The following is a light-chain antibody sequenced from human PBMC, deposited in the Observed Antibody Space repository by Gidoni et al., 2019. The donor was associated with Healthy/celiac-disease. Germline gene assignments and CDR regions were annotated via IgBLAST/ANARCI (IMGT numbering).Light chain of an antibody. V-gene: IGKV3-11*01. CDR3: QQRSNWQVT. CDR1: QSVSSY. Sequence: PARLSLSPGERATLSCRASQSVSSYLAWYQQKPGQAPRLLIYDASNRATGIPARFSGSWSGTDFTLTISSLEPEDFAVYYCQQRSNWQVTFGPGTKVDIK. CDR2: DAS. J-gene: IGKJ3*01.